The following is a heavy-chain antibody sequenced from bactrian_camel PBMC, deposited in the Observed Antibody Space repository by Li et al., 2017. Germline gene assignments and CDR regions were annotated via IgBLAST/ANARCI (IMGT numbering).Heavy chain of an antibody. Sequence: HVQLVESGGGSVQAGGSLRLSCAASGYTYNRNCMAWFRQAPGKEREGVARIATGSGNTYYADSVKGRFTISFDSAEKILYLEMNNLNGEDTALYRCGASWGITAMMALGRIAHDDFGYWGEGTQVTVS. CDR2: IATGSGNT. J-gene: IGHJ6*01. D-gene: IGHD5*01. CDR1: GYTYNRNC. CDR3: GASWGITAMMALGRIAHDDFGY. V-gene: IGHV3S1*01.